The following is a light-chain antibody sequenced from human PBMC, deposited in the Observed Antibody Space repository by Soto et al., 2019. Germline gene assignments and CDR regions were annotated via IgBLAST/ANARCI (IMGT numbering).Light chain of an antibody. CDR2: GAS. Sequence: EIVLTQSPGTLSLSPGETATLSCRASQSVSSSYLAWYQQKPGQAPRLLIYGASSRATGIPDRFSGSGSGTDFTLTISRLEPEDSAVYYCQQYGSSPWTFGQGTKVDIK. CDR1: QSVSSSY. J-gene: IGKJ1*01. CDR3: QQYGSSPWT. V-gene: IGKV3-20*01.